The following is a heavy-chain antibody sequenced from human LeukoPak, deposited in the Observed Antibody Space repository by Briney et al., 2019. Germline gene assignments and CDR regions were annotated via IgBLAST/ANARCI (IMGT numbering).Heavy chain of an antibody. V-gene: IGHV3-30*02. J-gene: IGHJ6*03. CDR2: IHYDGSNK. D-gene: IGHD3-3*01. Sequence: GGSLRLSCAASGFTFSNYGMHWVRQAPGKGLEWVAFIHYDGSNKYYADSVKGRFTLSRDNSKNTLYLQMNSLRPEDTAVYYCARDANCPGLRFPAWGYMDVWGKGTTVTVSS. CDR1: GFTFSNYG. CDR3: ARDANCPGLRFPAWGYMDV.